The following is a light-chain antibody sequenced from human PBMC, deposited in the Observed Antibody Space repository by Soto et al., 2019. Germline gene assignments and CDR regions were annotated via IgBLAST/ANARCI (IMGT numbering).Light chain of an antibody. J-gene: IGKJ1*01. CDR1: QSLLHSNGYNY. Sequence: IVVTQSPISLPVTPGEPASISCRSSQSLLHSNGYNYLDWYLQKPGQSPQLLIYLGSNRASGVPDRFSGSGSGTDFTLKISRVEADDVGVYYCMQRLQSWRFGQGTKV. CDR3: MQRLQSWR. CDR2: LGS. V-gene: IGKV2-28*01.